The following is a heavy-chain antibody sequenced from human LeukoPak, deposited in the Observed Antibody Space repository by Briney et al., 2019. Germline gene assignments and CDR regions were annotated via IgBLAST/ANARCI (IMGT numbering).Heavy chain of an antibody. CDR1: GFTFSTSW. Sequence: GGSLRLSCAASGFTFSTSWMTWVRQAPGKGLEWVASIREDGSQKSAVDSVRGRFTIARDNAKNSVYLQMDSLRAEDTAVYYCARGPTNGQAFDYWGQGTLVTVSS. CDR3: ARGPTNGQAFDY. J-gene: IGHJ4*02. V-gene: IGHV3-7*01. D-gene: IGHD2-8*01. CDR2: IREDGSQK.